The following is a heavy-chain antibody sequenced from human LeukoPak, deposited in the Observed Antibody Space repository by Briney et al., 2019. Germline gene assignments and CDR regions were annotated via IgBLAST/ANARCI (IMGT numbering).Heavy chain of an antibody. D-gene: IGHD5-18*01. CDR2: IIPLIGTA. CDR3: GQTRYSSIGVELRDHYYYYMDV. CDR1: GGTFSRNG. V-gene: IGHV1-69*01. J-gene: IGHJ6*03. Sequence: SVKGSCKASGGTFSRNGISWVRQAPGQGLEWMGGIIPLIGTANYAQKVQGRVTITADESTSTAYMELSSLRSEDTAVYYRGQTRYSSIGVELRDHYYYYMDVWGKGTTVTVSS.